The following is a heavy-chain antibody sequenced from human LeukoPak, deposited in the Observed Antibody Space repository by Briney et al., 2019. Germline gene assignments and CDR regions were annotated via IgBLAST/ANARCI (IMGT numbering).Heavy chain of an antibody. CDR2: ISGSGGST. J-gene: IGHJ6*03. CDR3: XXXXXXXXXXIGDYYYMDV. Sequence: PGGSLRLSCAASGFTFSSYGMSWVRQAPGKGLEWVSAISGSGGSTYYADSVKGRFTISRDNSKNTLYLQMNSMAAEDTAVYYCXXXXXXXXXXIGDYYYMDVWGKGTTVTASS. CDR1: GFTFSSYG. D-gene: IGHD3-10*01. V-gene: IGHV3-23*01.